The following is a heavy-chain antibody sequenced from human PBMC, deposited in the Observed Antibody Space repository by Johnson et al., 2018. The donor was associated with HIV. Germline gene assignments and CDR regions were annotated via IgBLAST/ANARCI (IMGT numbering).Heavy chain of an antibody. CDR1: GFTFDDYA. Sequence: VQLVESGGGLVQPGRSLRLSCAASGFTFDDYAMHWVRQAPGKGLEWVSGISWNSGSIGYADSVQGRFPISRDNAKNSLYLQMNSLRAEDTALYYCAAIGGIGSSWSAAFEIWGQGTMVTVSS. V-gene: IGHV3-9*01. D-gene: IGHD6-13*01. CDR3: AAIGGIGSSWSAAFEI. J-gene: IGHJ3*02. CDR2: ISWNSGSI.